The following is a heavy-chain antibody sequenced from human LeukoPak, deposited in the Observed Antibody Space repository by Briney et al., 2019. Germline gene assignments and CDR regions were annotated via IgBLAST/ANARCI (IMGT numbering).Heavy chain of an antibody. Sequence: SQTLSLTCTVSGGSISSGGYYWSWIRQHPGKGLEWIGYIYYSGSTYYNPSLKSRVTISVDTSKNQFSLKLSSVTAADTAVYYCARKGSSSGSYYYYMDVGGKGPTVTVSS. CDR2: IYYSGST. D-gene: IGHD6-6*01. CDR1: GGSISSGGYY. V-gene: IGHV4-31*03. CDR3: ARKGSSSGSYYYYMDV. J-gene: IGHJ6*03.